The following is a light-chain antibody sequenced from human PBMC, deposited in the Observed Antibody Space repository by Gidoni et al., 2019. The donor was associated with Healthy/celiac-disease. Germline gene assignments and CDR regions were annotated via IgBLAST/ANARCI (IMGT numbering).Light chain of an antibody. CDR3: QKYNGAPWT. V-gene: IGKV1-27*01. CDR2: ASS. Sequence: DIQMTQSPSSLSASVGDRVTITCRASQGISNYLAWYQQKPGKVPKLLIYASSTLQSGGPARFSGSGSGTDFTLTISSLQPEDVATYYCQKYNGAPWTFGQGTKVEIK. J-gene: IGKJ1*01. CDR1: QGISNY.